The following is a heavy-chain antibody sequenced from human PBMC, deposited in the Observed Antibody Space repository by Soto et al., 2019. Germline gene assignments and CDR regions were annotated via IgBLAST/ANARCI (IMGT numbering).Heavy chain of an antibody. CDR1: GGSISSYY. J-gene: IGHJ4*02. CDR2: IYNSGRT. D-gene: IGHD1-1*01. Sequence: QVQLQESGPGLVKPSETLSLTCTVSGGSISSYYWSWIRQPPGKGLEWIGYIYNSGRTNYNPSLKSRVTISVDTSKNQFSLKLSFVTAADTAVYYCARRYGYSFDYWGQGTLVTVSS. V-gene: IGHV4-59*08. CDR3: ARRYGYSFDY.